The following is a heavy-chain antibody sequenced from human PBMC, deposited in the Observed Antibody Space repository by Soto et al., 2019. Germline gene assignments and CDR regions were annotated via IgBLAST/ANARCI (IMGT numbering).Heavy chain of an antibody. J-gene: IGHJ3*02. CDR2: INHSGST. CDR3: ARGYGCSGGSCSSAFDI. V-gene: IGHV4-34*01. CDR1: GGSFSGYY. D-gene: IGHD2-15*01. Sequence: SETLSLTCAVYGGSFSGYYWSWIRQPPGKGLEWIGEINHSGSTNYNPSLKSRVTISVDTSKNQFSLKLSSVTAADTAVYYCARGYGCSGGSCSSAFDIWGKGTMVTV.